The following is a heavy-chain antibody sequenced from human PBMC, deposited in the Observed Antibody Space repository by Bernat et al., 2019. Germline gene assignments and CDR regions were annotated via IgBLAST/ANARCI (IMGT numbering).Heavy chain of an antibody. D-gene: IGHD1/OR15-1a*01. CDR3: ARGLCENCNKSNWLDP. V-gene: IGHV7-4-1*02. CDR2: INTNTGNP. CDR1: GYTFTTYA. J-gene: IGHJ5*02. Sequence: QVQLVQSGSELKKPGASVKVSCKASGYTFTTYAINWVRLAPGQGLEWLGWINTNTGNPTYVQGFTGRFVFSLDTSVSTAYLQISSLKPEDTALYYCARGLCENCNKSNWLDPWGQGTLVTVSS.